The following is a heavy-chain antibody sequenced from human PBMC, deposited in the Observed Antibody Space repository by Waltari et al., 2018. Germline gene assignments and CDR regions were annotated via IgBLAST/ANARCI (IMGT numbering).Heavy chain of an antibody. CDR2: MSSGISSI. V-gene: IGHV3-48*04. D-gene: IGHD7-27*01. CDR1: GFSFSSFS. J-gene: IGHJ4*02. CDR3: VRDHWGPDY. Sequence: EVQLVESGGILVQPGGSLRLSCAASGFSFSSFSMNWVRQAPGKGLECVAYMSSGISSIFFAASVKGRFTISRDNAKDSVYLRMNSLRADDTAMYYCVRDHWGPDYWGQGTLVTVSS.